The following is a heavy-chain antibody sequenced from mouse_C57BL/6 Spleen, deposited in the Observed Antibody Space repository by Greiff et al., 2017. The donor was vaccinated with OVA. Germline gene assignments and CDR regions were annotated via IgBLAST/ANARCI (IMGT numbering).Heavy chain of an antibody. CDR3: ARGMVTPYYYAMDY. D-gene: IGHD2-2*01. CDR2: ISSGSSTI. J-gene: IGHJ4*01. V-gene: IGHV5-17*01. CDR1: GFTFSDYG. Sequence: EVQLVESGGGLVKPGGSLKLSCAASGFTFSDYGMHWVRQAPEKGLEWVAYISSGSSTIYYADTVKGRFTISRDNAKNTLFLQMTSLRSEDTAMYYCARGMVTPYYYAMDYWGQGTSVTVSS.